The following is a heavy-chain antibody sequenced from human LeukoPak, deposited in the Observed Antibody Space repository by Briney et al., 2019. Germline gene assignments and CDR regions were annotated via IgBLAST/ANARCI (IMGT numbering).Heavy chain of an antibody. J-gene: IGHJ4*02. D-gene: IGHD2-2*01. V-gene: IGHV3-21*01. Sequence: TGGSLRLSCAASGFTFSNAWMSWVRQAPGKGLEWVSSISSSSSYIYYADSVKGRFTISRDNAKNSLYLQMNSLRAEDTAVYYCARDRRYCSSTSCPFDYWGQGTLVTVSS. CDR2: ISSSSSYI. CDR3: ARDRRYCSSTSCPFDY. CDR1: GFTFSNAW.